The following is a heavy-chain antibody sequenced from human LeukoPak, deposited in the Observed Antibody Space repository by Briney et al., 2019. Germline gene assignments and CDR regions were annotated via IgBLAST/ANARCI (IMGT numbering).Heavy chain of an antibody. Sequence: SETLSLTCTLSRGSISSSGYYWSWIRQPPGKGLEWIGSIYYSGSTYYNPSLKSRVTISVDTSKNQFSLKLSSVTAADTAVYYCASGGSAWYFDYWGQGTQVTVSS. CDR3: ASGGSAWYFDY. V-gene: IGHV4-39*07. J-gene: IGHJ4*02. CDR2: IYYSGST. CDR1: RGSISSSGYY. D-gene: IGHD2-15*01.